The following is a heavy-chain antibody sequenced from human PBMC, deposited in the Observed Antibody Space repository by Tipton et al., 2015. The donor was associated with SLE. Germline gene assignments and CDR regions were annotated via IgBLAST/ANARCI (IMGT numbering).Heavy chain of an antibody. Sequence: SLRLSCTASGFTFGEDSMSWFRQAPGKGLEWVGFIRSKTYGGSTEYAASAKGRFTISRDDSRSIAHLQMNSLRTEDTAVYYCTRSHGSGSCLGRCDWGQGPRVTVSS. V-gene: IGHV3-49*03. CDR1: GFTFGEDS. D-gene: IGHD3-10*01. J-gene: IGHJ4*02. CDR2: IRSKTYGGST. CDR3: TRSHGSGSCLGRCD.